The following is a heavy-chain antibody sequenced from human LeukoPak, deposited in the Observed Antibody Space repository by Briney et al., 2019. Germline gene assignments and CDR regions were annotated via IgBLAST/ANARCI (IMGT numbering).Heavy chain of an antibody. CDR3: ARGGILWFGELLSSVDY. V-gene: IGHV4-39*07. CDR1: GGSIHNSNYY. D-gene: IGHD3-10*01. CDR2: MFYGGNT. J-gene: IGHJ4*02. Sequence: SETLSLTCTVSGGSIHNSNYYWGWIRQPPGKGLEWIGSMFYGGNTYLNPSLKSRVTISVDTSKNQFSLKLSSVTAADTAVYYCARGGILWFGELLSSVDYWGQGTLVTVSS.